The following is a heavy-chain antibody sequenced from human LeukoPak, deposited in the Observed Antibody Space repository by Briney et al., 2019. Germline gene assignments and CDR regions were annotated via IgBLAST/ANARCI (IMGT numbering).Heavy chain of an antibody. CDR1: GYTFTSYG. D-gene: IGHD2-21*02. J-gene: IGHJ4*02. CDR2: IIPIFGTA. V-gene: IGHV1-69*13. Sequence: ASVKVSCKASGYTFTSYGISWVRQAPGQGLEWMGGIIPIFGTANYAQKFQGRVTITADESTSTAYMELSSLRSDDTAVYYCAREGAYCGGDCYWGWGQGTLVTVSS. CDR3: AREGAYCGGDCYWG.